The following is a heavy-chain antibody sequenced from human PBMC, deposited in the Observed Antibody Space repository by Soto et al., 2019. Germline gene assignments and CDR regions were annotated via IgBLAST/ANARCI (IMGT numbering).Heavy chain of an antibody. D-gene: IGHD1-26*01. CDR3: AREDGGRPFDY. CDR1: GFMFNAYA. J-gene: IGHJ4*02. V-gene: IGHV3-23*01. CDR2: MSGTSDDT. Sequence: EVHLLESGGGLVQPGGSLRLSCTASGFMFNAYAMHWVRQAPGQGLEWVSSMSGTSDDTYYADSVKGRFTVSRDRSKDTLYLQLNSLRAEDTALYFCAREDGGRPFDYWGQGTLVIVSS.